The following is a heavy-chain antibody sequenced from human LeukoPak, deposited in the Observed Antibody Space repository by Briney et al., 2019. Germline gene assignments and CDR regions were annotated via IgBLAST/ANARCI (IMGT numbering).Heavy chain of an antibody. CDR1: GFTFSSYS. V-gene: IGHV3-21*01. CDR3: ASPYCSGGSCHNRGAFDI. CDR2: ISSSSSYI. Sequence: PGGSLRLSCAASGFTFSSYSMNWVRQAPGKGLEWVSSISSSSSYIYYADSVKGRFTISRDNAKNSLYLQMNSLRAEDTAVYYCASPYCSGGSCHNRGAFDIWGQGTMVTVSS. D-gene: IGHD2-15*01. J-gene: IGHJ3*02.